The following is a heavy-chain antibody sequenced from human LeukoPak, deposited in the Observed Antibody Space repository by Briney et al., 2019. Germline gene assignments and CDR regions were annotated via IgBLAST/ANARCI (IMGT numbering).Heavy chain of an antibody. CDR3: ARDADTAMVTLSNYYYGMDV. V-gene: IGHV3-30-3*01. CDR2: ISYDGSNK. J-gene: IGHJ6*04. CDR1: GFTFSSYA. D-gene: IGHD5-18*01. Sequence: GGSLRLSCAASGFTFSSYAMHWVRRAPGKGLEWVAVISYDGSNKYYADSVKGRFTISRDNSKNTLYLQMNSLRAEDTAVYYCARDADTAMVTLSNYYYGMDVWGKGTTVTVSS.